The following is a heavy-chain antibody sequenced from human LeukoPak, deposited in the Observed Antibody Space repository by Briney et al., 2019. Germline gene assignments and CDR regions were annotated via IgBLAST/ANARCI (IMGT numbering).Heavy chain of an antibody. CDR3: ARGLRAAVFDI. Sequence: GASVKVSCKASGYTFTGYYIHWVRQAPGQGLEWMGWTNPNSGATNYAQKFQGRVTMTRDTSISTAYMELTRLTSDDTAVCYCARGLRAAVFDIWGQGTMVTVSS. D-gene: IGHD2-2*01. J-gene: IGHJ3*02. CDR1: GYTFTGYY. CDR2: TNPNSGAT. V-gene: IGHV1-2*02.